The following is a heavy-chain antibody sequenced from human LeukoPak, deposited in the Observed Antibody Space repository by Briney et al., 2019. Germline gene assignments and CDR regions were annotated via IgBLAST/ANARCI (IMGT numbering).Heavy chain of an antibody. D-gene: IGHD1-26*01. Sequence: ASVRVSCKASGYTFTGYDINWVRQATGQGLEWMGWMNPNTGDTGYAQKFQGRVTMTRNTSIDAAYMELSGLRSEDTAVYSCTRGSLSGSSRDYWGQGTLVTVSS. J-gene: IGHJ4*02. CDR3: TRGSLSGSSRDY. CDR2: MNPNTGDT. V-gene: IGHV1-8*01. CDR1: GYTFTGYD.